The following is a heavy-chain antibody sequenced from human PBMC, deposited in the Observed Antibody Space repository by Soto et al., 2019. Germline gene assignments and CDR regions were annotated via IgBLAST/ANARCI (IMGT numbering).Heavy chain of an antibody. CDR1: GFTFSGCV. CDR3: SAPEYCSSTSCLGY. J-gene: IGHJ4*02. D-gene: IGHD2-2*01. V-gene: IGHV3-73*01. Sequence: PGGSLRLSCAASGFTFSGCVMHWVRQASGKGLEWVGRIRSKANNYATAYAASVKGRFTISREDSKNMAFLQMNSLKTEDTAVYYCSAPEYCSSTSCLGYWGQGTLVTVSS. CDR2: IRSKANNYAT.